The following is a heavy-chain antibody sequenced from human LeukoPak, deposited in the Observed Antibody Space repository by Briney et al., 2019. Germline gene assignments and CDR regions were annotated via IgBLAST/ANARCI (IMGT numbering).Heavy chain of an antibody. D-gene: IGHD6-13*01. J-gene: IGHJ4*02. CDR2: IRSKANSYAT. CDR3: TRSSPIAAFDY. V-gene: IGHV3-73*01. CDR1: GFTFSGSA. Sequence: GGSLRLSCAASGFTFSGSAMHWVRQASGKGLEWVGRIRSKANSYATAYAASVKGRFTISRDDSKNTAYLQMNSLKTEDTAVYYCTRSSPIAAFDYRGQGTLVTVSS.